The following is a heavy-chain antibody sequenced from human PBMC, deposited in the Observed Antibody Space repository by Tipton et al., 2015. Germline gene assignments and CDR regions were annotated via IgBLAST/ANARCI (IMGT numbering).Heavy chain of an antibody. CDR2: FYHSGDT. Sequence: GLVKPSENLSLTCTVSGGSVTSGSYYWSWIRQPPGKGLEWIGSFYHSGDTLYNPSLKSRVTISVDTSKNHFSLKLSSVTAADTAVYYCARSELGDFDSWGQGTLVSVSS. D-gene: IGHD7-27*01. CDR1: GGSVTSGSYY. CDR3: ARSELGDFDS. V-gene: IGHV4-39*07. J-gene: IGHJ4*02.